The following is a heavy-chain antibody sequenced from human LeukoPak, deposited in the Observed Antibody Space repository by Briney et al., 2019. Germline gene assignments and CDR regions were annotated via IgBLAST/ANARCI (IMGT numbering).Heavy chain of an antibody. J-gene: IGHJ2*01. CDR2: IYYSGST. V-gene: IGHV4-39*01. D-gene: IGHD6-13*01. Sequence: PSETLSLTCTVSGGSISSSSYYWGWIRQPPGKGLEWIGSIYYSGSTYYNPSLKSRVTISVDTSKNQFSLKLSSVTAADTAVYYCARPQYSSSHLGYFDLWGRGTLVTVSS. CDR3: ARPQYSSSHLGYFDL. CDR1: GGSISSSSYY.